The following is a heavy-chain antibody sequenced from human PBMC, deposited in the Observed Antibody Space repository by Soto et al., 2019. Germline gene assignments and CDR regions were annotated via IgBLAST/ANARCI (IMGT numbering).Heavy chain of an antibody. CDR1: GYTFTSYA. V-gene: IGHV1-3*01. J-gene: IGHJ4*02. CDR2: INAGNGNT. CDR3: ASCPNDYYDSSGYFAY. Sequence: ASVKVSCKASGYTFTSYAMHWVRQAPGQRLEWVGWINAGNGNTKYSQKFQGRVTITRDTSASTAYMELSSLRSEDTAVYYCASCPNDYYDSSGYFAYWGQGTLVTVSS. D-gene: IGHD3-22*01.